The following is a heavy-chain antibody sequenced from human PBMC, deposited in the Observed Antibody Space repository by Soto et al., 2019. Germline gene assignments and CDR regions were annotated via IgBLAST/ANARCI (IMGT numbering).Heavy chain of an antibody. CDR2: IYPGDPDT. CDR1: GYSFTSYW. V-gene: IGHV5-51*01. Sequence: KVSCKGSGYSFTSYWIGWVRQMPGKGLEWMGIIYPGDPDTRYSPSFQGQVTISADKSISTAYLQWSSLKASDTAMYYCARHAYDSSGYYYEGWFDPWGQGTLVTVSS. D-gene: IGHD3-22*01. J-gene: IGHJ5*02. CDR3: ARHAYDSSGYYYEGWFDP.